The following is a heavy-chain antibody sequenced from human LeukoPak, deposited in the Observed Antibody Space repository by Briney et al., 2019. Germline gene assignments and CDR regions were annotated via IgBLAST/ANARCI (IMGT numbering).Heavy chain of an antibody. J-gene: IGHJ5*02. CDR3: ARGITIFGVVTYNWFDP. D-gene: IGHD3-3*01. CDR2: IYHSGST. V-gene: IGHV4-59*01. CDR1: GGSISSYY. Sequence: SETLSLTCTVSGGSISSYYWSWIRQPPGKGLEWIGYIYHSGSTNYNPSLRSRVTISTDTSKNQFSLKLSSVIAADTAVYYCARGITIFGVVTYNWFDPWGQGTLVTVSS.